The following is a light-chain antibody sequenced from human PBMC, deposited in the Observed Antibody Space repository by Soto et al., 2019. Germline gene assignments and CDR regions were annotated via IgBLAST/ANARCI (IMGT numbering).Light chain of an antibody. J-gene: IGKJ2*01. CDR3: QQSYSTPYT. CDR2: AAS. Sequence: QIPQSPPPFLPLLGDRFPFPCRQGQGISANLNWYQQKPGKAPKLLIYAASSLQSGVPSRFSGSGSGTDFTLTISSLQPEDFATYYCQQSYSTPYTFGQGTKLEIK. CDR1: QGISAN. V-gene: IGKV1-39*01.